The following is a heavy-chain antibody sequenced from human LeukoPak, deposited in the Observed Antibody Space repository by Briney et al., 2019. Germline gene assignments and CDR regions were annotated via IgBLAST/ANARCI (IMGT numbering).Heavy chain of an antibody. CDR1: GGSISSGDSS. CDR3: ARTPGYCSGTSCYIGY. CDR2: IYSSGDT. Sequence: SETLSLTCTVSGGSISSGDSSWSWIRQPPGKGLEWIGYIYSSGDTYYNPSLKSRVTISVDTSKDQFSLRLSSVTAADTAVYYCARTPGYCSGTSCYIGYWGQGTLVTVSS. J-gene: IGHJ4*02. D-gene: IGHD2-2*02. V-gene: IGHV4-30-4*01.